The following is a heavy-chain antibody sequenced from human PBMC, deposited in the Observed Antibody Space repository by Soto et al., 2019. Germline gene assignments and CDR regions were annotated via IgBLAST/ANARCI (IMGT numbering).Heavy chain of an antibody. CDR1: GGSISSGGYY. J-gene: IGHJ4*02. CDR3: ARLISTFGGVIGLYDY. Sequence: PSETLSLTCTVSGGSISSGGYYWSWIRQHPGKGLEWIGYIYYSGSTYYNPSLKSRVTISVDTSKNQFSLKLSSVTAADTAVYYCARLISTFGGVIGLYDYWGQGTLVTVSS. D-gene: IGHD3-16*02. CDR2: IYYSGST. V-gene: IGHV4-31*03.